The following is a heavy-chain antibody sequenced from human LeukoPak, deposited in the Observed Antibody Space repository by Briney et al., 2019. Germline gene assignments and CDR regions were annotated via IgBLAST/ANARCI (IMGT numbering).Heavy chain of an antibody. V-gene: IGHV4-34*01. J-gene: IGHJ6*03. Sequence: SDTLSRTCAVYGGSFRGYGWSWIRQPPGKGLEWIGEINQSGSTNYNPSLKSRVRISVDTSKNQFSLKLSSVTAAATAVYYYARCITGTTGFYYYYYMDVWGKGTTVTVSS. CDR1: GGSFRGYG. CDR2: INQSGST. CDR3: ARCITGTTGFYYYYYMDV. D-gene: IGHD1-7*01.